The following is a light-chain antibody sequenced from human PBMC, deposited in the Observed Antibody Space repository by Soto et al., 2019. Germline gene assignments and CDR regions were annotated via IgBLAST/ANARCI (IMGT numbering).Light chain of an antibody. CDR2: EGS. CDR3: CLYAGSSSYV. J-gene: IGLJ1*01. CDR1: SSDVGTYNL. Sequence: QSALTQPASVSGSPGQSITISCTGTSSDVGTYNLVSWYQQHPGKAPKVMIYEGSKRPSGVSNRFSGSKSGNTASLTISGLQAEDEADYYCCLYAGSSSYVFGTGTKVTVL. V-gene: IGLV2-23*01.